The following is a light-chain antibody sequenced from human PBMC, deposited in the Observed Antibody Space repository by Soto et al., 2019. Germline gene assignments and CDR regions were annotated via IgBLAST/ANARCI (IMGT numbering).Light chain of an antibody. J-gene: IGKJ1*01. Sequence: DIQMTQSPSSLSAPVGDRVTITCRASQSISSYLNWYQQKPGKAPKLLMYAASSLQSGVPSRFSGSGSGTDFTLTISSLQPEDFATYYCQQSYSTPWTFGQGTKVDIK. CDR2: AAS. CDR1: QSISSY. V-gene: IGKV1-39*01. CDR3: QQSYSTPWT.